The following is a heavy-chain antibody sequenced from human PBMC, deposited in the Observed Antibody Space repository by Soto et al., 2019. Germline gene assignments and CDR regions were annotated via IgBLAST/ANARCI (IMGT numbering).Heavy chain of an antibody. CDR2: INPATGAA. CDR1: GYPVTAYY. CDR3: AGGGGVGVAGSAAFDM. Sequence: QLHLVQSGAVVKKPGASVTVSCSASGYPVTAYYMHWVRQAPGRGVEWMGGINPATGAAKYTQTLQGRVTMGRDAVTSRVFMEPSGLASGDTAGFYFAGGGGVGVAGSAAFDMWGQGTLVTVSS. V-gene: IGHV1-2*02. D-gene: IGHD3-3*01. J-gene: IGHJ3*02.